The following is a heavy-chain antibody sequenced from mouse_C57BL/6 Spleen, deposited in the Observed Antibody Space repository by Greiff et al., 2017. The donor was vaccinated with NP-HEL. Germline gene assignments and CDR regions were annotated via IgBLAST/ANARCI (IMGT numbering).Heavy chain of an antibody. CDR2: IDPETGGT. J-gene: IGHJ2*01. V-gene: IGHV1-15*01. D-gene: IGHD3-3*01. CDR1: GYTFTDYE. Sequence: QVQLQQSGAELVRPGASVTLSCKASGYTFTDYEMHWVKQTPVHGLEWIGAIDPETGGTAYNQKFKGKAILTADKSSSTAYMELRSLTSEDSAVYYCTRGRVGHYYFDYWGQGTTLTVSS. CDR3: TRGRVGHYYFDY.